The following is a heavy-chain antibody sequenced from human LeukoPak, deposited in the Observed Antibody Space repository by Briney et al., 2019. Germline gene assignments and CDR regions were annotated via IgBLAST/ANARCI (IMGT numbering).Heavy chain of an antibody. CDR1: GFTFSAYG. V-gene: IGHV3-21*01. D-gene: IGHD3-10*01. J-gene: IGHJ4*02. CDR3: AMVYGSGSYSSFDY. CDR2: ISSGGDYI. Sequence: GGSLRLSCAASGFTFSAYGMNWVRQAPGKGLEWVSSISSGGDYIYYADSVNGRFTISRDNSKNTLYLQMNSLRAEDTAVYYCAMVYGSGSYSSFDYWGQGTLVTVSS.